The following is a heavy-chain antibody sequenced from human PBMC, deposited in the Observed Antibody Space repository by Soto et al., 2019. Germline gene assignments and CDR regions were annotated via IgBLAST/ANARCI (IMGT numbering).Heavy chain of an antibody. CDR3: AKSSGKYYPESRVMHV. J-gene: IGHJ6*02. CDR1: GFTFNTCA. D-gene: IGHD1-26*01. V-gene: IGHV3-30*18. CDR2: ISYDASHT. Sequence: QVQVVESGGGVVQPGRSLRLSCAASGFTFNTCAMHWVRQAPGKGLEWVALISYDASHTDYADAVKGRFTISRDSYDNTLSLIMTSLRPEDTAVYYCAKSSGKYYPESRVMHVWGQGITVTVSS.